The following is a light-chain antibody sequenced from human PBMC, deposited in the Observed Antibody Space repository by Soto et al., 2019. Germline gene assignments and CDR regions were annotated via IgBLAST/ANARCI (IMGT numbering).Light chain of an antibody. V-gene: IGKV3D-11*02. CDR3: QQRNNWQVT. Sequence: EILWTQSPGTLSVSAGEGAAIPCRASQSVSSYLAWYQQKPGQAPRLLIYDVSNRATGIPARFSASGSGTDFTLTISSLQPEDFAIYYCQQRNNWQVTFGRGTRVEIK. J-gene: IGKJ5*01. CDR2: DVS. CDR1: QSVSSY.